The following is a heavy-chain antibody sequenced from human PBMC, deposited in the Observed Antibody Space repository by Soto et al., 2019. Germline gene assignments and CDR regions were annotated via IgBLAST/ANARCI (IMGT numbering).Heavy chain of an antibody. V-gene: IGHV1-69*02. CDR3: ARGRVVVVVTPPNLYLDL. D-gene: IGHD2-15*01. CDR1: GGTFSSYT. CDR2: IIPILGIA. J-gene: IGHJ2*01. Sequence: QVQLVQSGAEVKKPGSSVKVSCKASGGTFSSYTISWVRQAPGQGLEWMGRIIPILGIANYTQKFQGRVTITTDKSTSTAYMELSSLRSEDTAVYYCARGRVVVVVTPPNLYLDLWGRGTLVTVSS.